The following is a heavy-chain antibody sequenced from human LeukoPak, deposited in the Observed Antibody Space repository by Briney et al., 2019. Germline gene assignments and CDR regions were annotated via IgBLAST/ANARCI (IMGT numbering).Heavy chain of an antibody. Sequence: SVKVSCKASGGTFSSYAISWVRQAPGQGLEWMGGIIPIFGTANYAQKFQGRVTITADESTSTAYMELSSLRSEDTAVYYCARDSSGYYYFDYWGQGTLVTASS. CDR3: ARDSSGYYYFDY. J-gene: IGHJ4*02. D-gene: IGHD3-22*01. CDR2: IIPIFGTA. V-gene: IGHV1-69*13. CDR1: GGTFSSYA.